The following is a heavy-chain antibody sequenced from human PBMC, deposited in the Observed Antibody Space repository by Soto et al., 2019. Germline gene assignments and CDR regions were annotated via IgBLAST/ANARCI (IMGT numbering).Heavy chain of an antibody. J-gene: IGHJ5*02. CDR2: IYYSGST. CDR1: GGSISRYY. Sequence: SETLSLTCTVSGGSISRYYCNWIRQPPGKGLEWIGYIYYSGSTNYNPSLKSRVTISVDTSKNQFSLKRSPVTAAYTAVYYCARDPGSGSYYGWFDPWGQGTLVTVS. V-gene: IGHV4-59*01. D-gene: IGHD3-10*01. CDR3: ARDPGSGSYYGWFDP.